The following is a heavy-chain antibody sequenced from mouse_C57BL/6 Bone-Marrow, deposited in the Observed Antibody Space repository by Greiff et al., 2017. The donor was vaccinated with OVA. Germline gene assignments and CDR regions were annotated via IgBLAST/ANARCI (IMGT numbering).Heavy chain of an antibody. Sequence: VQLKESGPELVKPGASVKISCKASGYSFTGYYMNWVKQSPEKSLEWIGEINPSTGGTTYNQKFKAKATLTVDKSSSTAYMQLKSLTSEDSSVYYCARWTTVVEDWFAYWGQGTLVTVSA. D-gene: IGHD1-1*01. V-gene: IGHV1-42*01. J-gene: IGHJ3*01. CDR1: GYSFTGYY. CDR3: ARWTTVVEDWFAY. CDR2: INPSTGGT.